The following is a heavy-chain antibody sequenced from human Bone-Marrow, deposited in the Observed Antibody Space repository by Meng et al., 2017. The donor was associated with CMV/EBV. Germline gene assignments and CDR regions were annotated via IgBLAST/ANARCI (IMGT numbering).Heavy chain of an antibody. CDR3: ARDPRTTSPYSYGVDV. V-gene: IGHV4-34*01. CDR1: GASFSDFY. Sequence: SETLSLTCEVSGASFSDFYWSWIRQSTGMGLEWIGEITHSGITRYNPSLKGRVTISIDTSKKHFFLNLISVTAADTARYYCARDPRTTSPYSYGVDVWGQGTTVTVSS. D-gene: IGHD1-1*01. J-gene: IGHJ6*02. CDR2: ITHSGIT.